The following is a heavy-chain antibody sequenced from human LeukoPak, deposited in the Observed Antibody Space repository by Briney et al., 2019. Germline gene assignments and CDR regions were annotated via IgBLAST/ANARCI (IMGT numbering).Heavy chain of an antibody. CDR3: ARVATFGVVIGSDY. D-gene: IGHD3-3*01. J-gene: IGHJ4*02. V-gene: IGHV3-21*01. Sequence: PGGSLRLSCAASGLTFSGYSMNWVRQAPGKGLEWVSSISSSSSYIYYADSVKGRFTISRDNAKNSLYLQMNSLRAEDTAVYYCARVATFGVVIGSDYWGQGTLVTVSS. CDR2: ISSSSSYI. CDR1: GLTFSGYS.